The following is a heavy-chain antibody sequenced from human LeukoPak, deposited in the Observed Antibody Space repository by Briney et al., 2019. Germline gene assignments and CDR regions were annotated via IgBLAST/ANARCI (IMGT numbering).Heavy chain of an antibody. D-gene: IGHD3-3*01. CDR2: INHSGST. CDR3: ARVPYDFWSGYTKNWFDP. Sequence: SETLSLTCAVYGGSFSGYYWSWIRQPPGKGLEWIGEINHSGSTNYNPFLKSRVTISVDTSKNQFSLKLSSVTAADTAAYYCARVPYDFWSGYTKNWFDPWGQGTLVTVSS. V-gene: IGHV4-34*01. J-gene: IGHJ5*02. CDR1: GGSFSGYY.